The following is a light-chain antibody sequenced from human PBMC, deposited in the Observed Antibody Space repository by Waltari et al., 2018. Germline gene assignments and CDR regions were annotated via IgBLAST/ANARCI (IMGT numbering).Light chain of an antibody. CDR3: QTWGTGIQV. Sequence: QLVLTQSPSASASLGASVKLTCTLSSGHSSYAIAWHQQQPEKGPRYLMKVNSDGSHKKGDGVPDRFSGSSSGTERYRTISSLQSEDEADYYCQTWGTGIQVFGGGTKLTVL. CDR2: VNSDGSH. J-gene: IGLJ2*01. V-gene: IGLV4-69*01. CDR1: SGHSSYA.